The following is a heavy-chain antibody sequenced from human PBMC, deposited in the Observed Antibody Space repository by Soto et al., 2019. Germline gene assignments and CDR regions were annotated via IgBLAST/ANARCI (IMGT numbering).Heavy chain of an antibody. Sequence: QVQLQESGPGLVKPSETLSLTCTVSGGSISSYYWSWIRQPPGKGLEWIGYIYYSGSTDYDPSLKGRVTISVDTSKNQSSLKLSSVTAADTAVYYCARRWGTYFDFWGQGTLVTVSS. J-gene: IGHJ4*02. CDR1: GGSISSYY. V-gene: IGHV4-59*01. D-gene: IGHD7-27*01. CDR2: IYYSGST. CDR3: ARRWGTYFDF.